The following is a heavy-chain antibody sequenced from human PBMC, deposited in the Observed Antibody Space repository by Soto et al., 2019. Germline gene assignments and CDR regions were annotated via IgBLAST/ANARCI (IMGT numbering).Heavy chain of an antibody. CDR2: INAGNGNT. J-gene: IGHJ2*01. CDR3: ARRVEEVATPPSDWYFAF. Sequence: QVQFVQSGAEVKKPGASVKISCTASGYIFTNYAIHWVRQAPGQSLEWMGWINAGNGNTKYSQKFQGRVTISMDTSATTAYMELSSLRSEDTAVYYCARRVEEVATPPSDWYFAFWCRGTLVTVSS. V-gene: IGHV1-3*01. CDR1: GYIFTNYA. D-gene: IGHD5-12*01.